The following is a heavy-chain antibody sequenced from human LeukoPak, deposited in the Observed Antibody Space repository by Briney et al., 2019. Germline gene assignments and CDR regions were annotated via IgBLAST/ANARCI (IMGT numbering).Heavy chain of an antibody. V-gene: IGHV4-39*07. CDR3: ARESTFTMPRFDP. D-gene: IGHD3-10*01. J-gene: IGHJ5*02. CDR1: GGSISSSSYY. Sequence: SETLSLTCTVSGGSISSSSYYWGWIRQPPGKGLEWIGSIYYSGSTYYNPSLKSRVTMSVDTSKNQFSLKLSSVTAADTAVYYCARESTFTMPRFDPWGQGTLVTVSS. CDR2: IYYSGST.